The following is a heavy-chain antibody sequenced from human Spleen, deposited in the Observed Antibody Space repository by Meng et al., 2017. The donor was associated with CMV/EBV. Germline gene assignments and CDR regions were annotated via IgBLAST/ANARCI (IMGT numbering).Heavy chain of an antibody. Sequence: GDILSDYYMHWVRQAPGRGLEWMGLVDHEDGEPIYADKFKGRVTITADTSTDKAYMELSSLRSEDTAMYYCATENTEVGSRAGLDPWGQGTLVTVSS. V-gene: IGHV1-69-2*01. CDR3: ATENTEVGSRAGLDP. D-gene: IGHD4-23*01. CDR2: VDHEDGEP. J-gene: IGHJ5*02. CDR1: GDILSDYY.